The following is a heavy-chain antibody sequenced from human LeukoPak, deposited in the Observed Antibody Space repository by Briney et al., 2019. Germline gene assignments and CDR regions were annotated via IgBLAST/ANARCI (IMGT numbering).Heavy chain of an antibody. CDR3: TKRVKYGGTWDHFAD. CDR1: GFTFDNYR. Sequence: GGSLILSCAASGFTFDNYRMSWVRQAPGKGLEWVSTVNADGGNTYYADSVKGRFTIYRDNSKSTLILQMNSLRVEDTALYYCTKRVKYGGTWDHFADWGQGTLVTVSS. J-gene: IGHJ4*02. V-gene: IGHV3-23*01. D-gene: IGHD1-26*01. CDR2: VNADGGNT.